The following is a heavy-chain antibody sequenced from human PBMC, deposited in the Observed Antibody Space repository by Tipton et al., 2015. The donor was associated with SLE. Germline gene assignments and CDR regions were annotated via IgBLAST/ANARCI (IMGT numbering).Heavy chain of an antibody. CDR2: IYTSGST. CDR1: GGSISSGSYY. J-gene: IGHJ4*02. V-gene: IGHV4-61*02. CDR3: ARSPLIAVSGGFDY. D-gene: IGHD6-19*01. Sequence: TLSLTCTVSGGSISSGSYYWSWIRQPAGKGLEWIGRIYTSGSTNYNPSLKSRVTISVDTSKNQLSLKLSSVTAADTAVYYCARSPLIAVSGGFDYWGQGTLVTVSS.